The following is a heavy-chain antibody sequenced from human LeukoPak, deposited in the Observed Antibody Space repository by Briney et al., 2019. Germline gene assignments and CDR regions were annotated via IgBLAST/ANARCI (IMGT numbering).Heavy chain of an antibody. CDR3: ARNYYDSSGYYNHDY. J-gene: IGHJ4*02. CDR2: IWYDGSNK. Sequence: PGGSLRLSCAASGFTFSSYGMHWVRQAPGKGLEWVAVIWYDGSNKYYADSVKGRFTISRDNSKNTLYLQMNSLRAEDTAVYYCARNYYDSSGYYNHDYWGQGTLVTVSS. CDR1: GFTFSSYG. D-gene: IGHD3-22*01. V-gene: IGHV3-33*01.